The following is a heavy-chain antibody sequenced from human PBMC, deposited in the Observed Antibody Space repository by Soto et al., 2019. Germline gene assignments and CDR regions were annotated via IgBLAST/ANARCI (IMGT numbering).Heavy chain of an antibody. J-gene: IGHJ6*02. CDR1: GGSITSGAYS. V-gene: IGHV4-30-2*01. D-gene: IGHD2-2*01. CDR3: ARDIVVVPAGYYYYYGMDV. Sequence: ASETLSLTCTVSGGSITSGAYSWSWVRQPPGKDLEWIGYIYHSGETYYNPSLGSRATISLDRSKNQFSLKLSSVTAADTAVYYCARDIVVVPAGYYYYYGMDVWGQGTTVTVSS. CDR2: IYHSGET.